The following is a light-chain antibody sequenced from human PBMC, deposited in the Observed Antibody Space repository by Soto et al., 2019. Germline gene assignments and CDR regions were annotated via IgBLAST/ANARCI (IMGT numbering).Light chain of an antibody. J-gene: IGKJ4*01. CDR2: LGS. Sequence: DIVMTQSPLSLPVTPGEPASISCRSSQSLLHSNGYNYLDWYLQKPGQSPQLLIYLGSNRASGVPDRFSVSGSGTDFTLKISRVEAEDVGVEYCMRARRNPLTFGGGNKVEIK. CDR1: QSLLHSNGYNY. CDR3: MRARRNPLT. V-gene: IGKV2-28*01.